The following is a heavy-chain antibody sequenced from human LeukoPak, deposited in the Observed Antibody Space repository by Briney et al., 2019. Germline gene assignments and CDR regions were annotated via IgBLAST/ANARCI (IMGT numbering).Heavy chain of an antibody. Sequence: SQTLSLTCTVCGGSIISSAYYWSWIRQPPGKGLEWIGYIYYSGSTYYNPSLKSRVTISLDTSKNQFSLKLSSVTAADTAVYYCVRTEVSSGSEDYWGQGTLVTVSS. CDR3: VRTEVSSGSEDY. D-gene: IGHD6-19*01. V-gene: IGHV4-30-4*08. J-gene: IGHJ4*02. CDR1: GGSIISSAYY. CDR2: IYYSGST.